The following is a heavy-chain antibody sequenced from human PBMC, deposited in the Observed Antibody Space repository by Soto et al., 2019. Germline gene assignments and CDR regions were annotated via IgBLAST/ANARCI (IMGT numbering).Heavy chain of an antibody. CDR1: GGSISSSSYY. CDR2: IYYSGST. J-gene: IGHJ4*02. D-gene: IGHD2-8*02. CDR3: ARDKITGLFDY. V-gene: IGHV4-39*07. Sequence: PSETLSLTCTVSGGSISSSSYYWGWIRQPPGKGLEWIGSIYYSGSTYYNPSLKSRVTISVDRSKNQFSLKLTSVTAADTAVYYCARDKITGLFDYWGQRTLVTVSS.